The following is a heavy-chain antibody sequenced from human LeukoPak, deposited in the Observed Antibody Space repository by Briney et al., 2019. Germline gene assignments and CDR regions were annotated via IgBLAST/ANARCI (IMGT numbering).Heavy chain of an antibody. V-gene: IGHV3-23*01. D-gene: IGHD6-19*01. J-gene: IGHJ4*02. CDR2: ISGSGGST. CDR1: GFIFSIYA. CDR3: AKDYSGWSQGYFDY. Sequence: PGGSLRLSCAASGFIFSIYAMSWVRQVPGKGLEWVSAISGSGGSTHYADSVKGRFTISRDNSKNTLYLQMNSLRAEDTAVYYCAKDYSGWSQGYFDYWGQGTLVTVSS.